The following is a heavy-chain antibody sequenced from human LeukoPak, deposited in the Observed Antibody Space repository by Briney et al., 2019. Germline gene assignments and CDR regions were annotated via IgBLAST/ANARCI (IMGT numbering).Heavy chain of an antibody. CDR1: GFTFSSYS. CDR3: ARQAATVVTPIGH. D-gene: IGHD4-23*01. Sequence: GGSLRLSCAASGFTFSSYSMNWVRQAPGKGLEWVSSISSSSSYIYYADSVKGRFTISRDNAKNSLYLQMNSLRAEDTAVYYCARQAATVVTPIGHWGQGTLVTVSS. CDR2: ISSSSSYI. J-gene: IGHJ4*02. V-gene: IGHV3-21*01.